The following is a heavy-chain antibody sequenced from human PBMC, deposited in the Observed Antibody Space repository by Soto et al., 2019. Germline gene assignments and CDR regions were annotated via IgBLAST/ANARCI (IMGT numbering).Heavy chain of an antibody. J-gene: IGHJ3*02. Sequence: GGSLRLSCAACGVTLCISVVDVALQAPGKGVEYVSAISSNGGSTYYANSVKGRFTTSRDNSKNTLYLQMGSLRAEDMAVYYCAREDKYIWGSYRYFPAPNAFDIWGQGTMVTVSS. CDR3: AREDKYIWGSYRYFPAPNAFDI. CDR2: ISSNGGST. D-gene: IGHD3-16*02. CDR1: GVTLCISV. V-gene: IGHV3-64*01.